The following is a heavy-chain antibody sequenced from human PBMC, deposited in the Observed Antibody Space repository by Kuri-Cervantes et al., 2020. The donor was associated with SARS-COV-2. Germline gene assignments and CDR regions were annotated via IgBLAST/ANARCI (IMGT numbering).Heavy chain of an antibody. D-gene: IGHD3-10*01. CDR3: AREWFGENYYYYYGMDV. V-gene: IGHV4-39*02. CDR1: SPSIRSSSYY. Sequence: SETLSPTCTVASPSIRSSSYYWAWLRHSPLMGLHWIGSIYYIGTTYYNPSLESRVAISVDTSTNQFSLKLSAVTAADTAVYYCAREWFGENYYYYYGMDVWGQGTTVTVSS. J-gene: IGHJ6*02. CDR2: IYYIGTT.